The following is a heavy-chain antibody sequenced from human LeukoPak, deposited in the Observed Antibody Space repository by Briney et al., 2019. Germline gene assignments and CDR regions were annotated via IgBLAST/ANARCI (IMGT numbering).Heavy chain of an antibody. CDR3: ARVSRRSSWYSDY. J-gene: IGHJ4*02. CDR1: GGSFSGYY. V-gene: IGHV4-34*01. CDR2: INHSGST. Sequence: PSETLSLTCAVYGGSFSGYYWSWIRQPPGKGLEWIGEINHSGSTNYNPSLKSRVTISVDTSKNQFSLKLSSVTAADTAVYSCARVSRRSSWYSDYWGQGTLVTVSS. D-gene: IGHD6-13*01.